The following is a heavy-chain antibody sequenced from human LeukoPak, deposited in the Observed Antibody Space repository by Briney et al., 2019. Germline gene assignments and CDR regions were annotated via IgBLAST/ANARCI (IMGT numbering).Heavy chain of an antibody. CDR1: GYTFTGYY. CDR3: ARNYYGSGSYDPISY. Sequence: ASVKVSCKASGYTFTGYYMHWVRQAPGQGREWMGRINPNSGGTNYAQKFQGRVTMTRDTSISIAYMELSRLRSDDTAVYYCARNYYGSGSYDPISYWGQGTLVTVSS. V-gene: IGHV1-2*06. CDR2: INPNSGGT. J-gene: IGHJ4*02. D-gene: IGHD3-10*01.